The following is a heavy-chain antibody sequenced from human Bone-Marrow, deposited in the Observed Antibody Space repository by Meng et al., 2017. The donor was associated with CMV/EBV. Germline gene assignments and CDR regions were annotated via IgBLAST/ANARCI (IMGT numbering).Heavy chain of an antibody. CDR3: ARNCSSTSCYMGYYYYYYGMDV. Sequence: GESLKISCAASGFTFSSYWMSWVRQAPGKGLEWVAVISYDGSNKYYADSVKGRFTISRDNAKNSLYLQMNSLRAEDTAVYYCARNCSSTSCYMGYYYYYYGMDVWGQGTTVTVSS. V-gene: IGHV3-30-3*01. CDR2: ISYDGSNK. J-gene: IGHJ6*02. CDR1: GFTFSSYW. D-gene: IGHD2-2*01.